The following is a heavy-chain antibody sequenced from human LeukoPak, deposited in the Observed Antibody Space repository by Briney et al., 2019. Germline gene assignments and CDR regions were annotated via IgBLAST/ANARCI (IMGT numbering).Heavy chain of an antibody. Sequence: GGSLRLSCAASGFTLSNCAMSWVRQAPGKGLEWVSGVSGSGDSTYYADSVKGRFTISRDNSNNTLYLLMNSLRAEDTAVYFCAKYMSSGYWGQGTLVTVSS. CDR3: AKYMSSGY. V-gene: IGHV3-23*01. J-gene: IGHJ4*02. CDR2: VSGSGDST. CDR1: GFTLSNCA. D-gene: IGHD6-19*01.